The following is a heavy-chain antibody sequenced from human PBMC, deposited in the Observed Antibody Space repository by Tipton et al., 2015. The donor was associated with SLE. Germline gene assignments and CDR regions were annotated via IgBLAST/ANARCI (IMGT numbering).Heavy chain of an antibody. D-gene: IGHD3-10*01. CDR3: ARGTGLYYYYMDV. Sequence: TLSLTCTVSGGSISSGYYFWSWIRQPAGKGLEWIGYIYFSGSINYTPSLKSRVTISVDTSENQFSLKMTSVTAADTAVYYCARGTGLYYYYMDVWGKGTTVTVSS. CDR1: GGSISSGYYF. J-gene: IGHJ6*03. V-gene: IGHV4-61*01. CDR2: IYFSGSI.